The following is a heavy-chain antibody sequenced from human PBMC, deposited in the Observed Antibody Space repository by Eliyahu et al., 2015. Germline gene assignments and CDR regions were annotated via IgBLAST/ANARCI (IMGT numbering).Heavy chain of an antibody. V-gene: IGHV4-34*01. CDR3: ARWGYFGH. J-gene: IGHJ4*02. D-gene: IGHD7-27*01. CDR1: GGSISGYY. CDR2: INHSGST. Sequence: QVQLQQWGAGLLKPSETLSLTCAVYGGSISGYYWSWIRQSPGKGLEWIGEINHSGSTNYNPSLKSRVTISVDTSKKQLSLKLSSVTAADTAVYYCARWGYFGHWGQGTLVTVSS.